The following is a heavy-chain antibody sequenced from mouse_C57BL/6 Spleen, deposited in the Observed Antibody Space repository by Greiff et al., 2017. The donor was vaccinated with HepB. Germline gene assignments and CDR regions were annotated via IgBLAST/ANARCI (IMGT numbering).Heavy chain of an antibody. CDR2: ILPGSGSN. CDR1: GYTFTGYW. J-gene: IGHJ4*01. CDR3: ARVYYSNTYYAMDY. D-gene: IGHD2-5*01. V-gene: IGHV1-9*01. Sequence: QVQLKESGAELMKPGASVKLSCKATGYTFTGYWIEWVKQRPGHGLEWIGEILPGSGSNNYNEKFKGKATFTADTSSNTAYMQLSSMTTEDSAIYYCARVYYSNTYYAMDYWGQGTSVTVSS.